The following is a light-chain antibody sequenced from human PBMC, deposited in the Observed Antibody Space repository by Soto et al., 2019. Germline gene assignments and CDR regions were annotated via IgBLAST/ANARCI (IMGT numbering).Light chain of an antibody. J-gene: IGKJ2*01. CDR3: QQYYSGYT. CDR1: QSVLYSSNNKNY. Sequence: DIVMTQSPDSLAVSLGERATINCKSSQSVLYSSNNKNYLAWYQQKPGQPPKLLIYWASTRESGVPDRFSGSGSGTDFTLTISSLQAEDVAVYYCQQYYSGYTFGQGTKLAIK. CDR2: WAS. V-gene: IGKV4-1*01.